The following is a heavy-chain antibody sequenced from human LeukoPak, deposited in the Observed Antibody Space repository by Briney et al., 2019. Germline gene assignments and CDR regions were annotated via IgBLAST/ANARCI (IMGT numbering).Heavy chain of an antibody. Sequence: GGSMRLSCEASGLTLSDYWMSWVRQAPGKGLQWVANINQDGSAKYYVDSVKGRFTISRDNADSSLYLQTNALRADDTAMYYCATSHHTSSGQNFDYWGQGTLVSVSS. CDR1: GLTLSDYW. D-gene: IGHD6-25*01. J-gene: IGHJ4*02. V-gene: IGHV3-7*01. CDR2: INQDGSAK. CDR3: ATSHHTSSGQNFDY.